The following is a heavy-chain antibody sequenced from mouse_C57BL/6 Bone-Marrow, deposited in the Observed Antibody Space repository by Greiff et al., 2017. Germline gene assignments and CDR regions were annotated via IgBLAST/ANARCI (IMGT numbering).Heavy chain of an antibody. J-gene: IGHJ3*01. Sequence: EVQLQQSGGDLVKPGGSLKLSCAASGFTFSSYGMSWVRQTPDKRLEWVATISSGGSYTYYPDSVKGRFTISRDNAKNTLYLQMSSRKSEDTAMYYCGRRADYNNYWFDYWGRGTRVTVSA. CDR1: GFTFSSYG. V-gene: IGHV5-6*01. CDR3: GRRADYNNYWFDY. D-gene: IGHD2-5*01. CDR2: ISSGGSYT.